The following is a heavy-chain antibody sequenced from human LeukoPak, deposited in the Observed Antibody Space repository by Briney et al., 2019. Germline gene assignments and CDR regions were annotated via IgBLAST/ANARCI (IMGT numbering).Heavy chain of an antibody. CDR2: IYTSGST. CDR1: GGSISSYY. J-gene: IGHJ6*03. V-gene: IGHV4-4*09. D-gene: IGHD2-2*01. CDR3: ARHPLYCSSTSCETSYYYMDV. Sequence: SETLSLTCTVSGGSISSYYWSWLRQPPGKGLEWIGYIYTSGSTNYNPSLKSRVTISVDTSKNQFSLKLSSVTAADTAVYYCARHPLYCSSTSCETSYYYMDVWGKGTTVTVSS.